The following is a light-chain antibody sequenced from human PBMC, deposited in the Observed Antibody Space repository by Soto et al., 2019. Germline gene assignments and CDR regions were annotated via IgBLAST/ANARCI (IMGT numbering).Light chain of an antibody. Sequence: EIVLTQSPATLSLSPGERATLSCTASQSVSSYLAWYQQKPGQAPRLLMYEASTRATGIPARFSGSGSGTEFTLTISSLQSEDYAVYYCQPYNNWPLTFGGGTKVDIK. CDR3: QPYNNWPLT. V-gene: IGKV3D-15*01. CDR2: EAS. J-gene: IGKJ4*01. CDR1: QSVSSY.